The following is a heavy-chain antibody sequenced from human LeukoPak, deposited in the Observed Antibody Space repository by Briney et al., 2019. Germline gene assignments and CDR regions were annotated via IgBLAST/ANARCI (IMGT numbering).Heavy chain of an antibody. V-gene: IGHV3-23*01. D-gene: IGHD3-10*01. CDR1: GFTFSSYG. J-gene: IGHJ4*02. CDR3: AKSLIHYYGSGSYYIPLDY. Sequence: PGGSLRLSCAASGFTFSSYGMSWVRQAPGKGLEWVSAISGSGGSTYYADSVKGRFTISRDNPKNTLYLQMNSLRAEDTAVYYCAKSLIHYYGSGSYYIPLDYWGQGTLVTVSS. CDR2: ISGSGGST.